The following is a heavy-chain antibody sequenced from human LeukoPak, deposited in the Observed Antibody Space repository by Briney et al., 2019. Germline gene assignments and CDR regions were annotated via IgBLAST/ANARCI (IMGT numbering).Heavy chain of an antibody. D-gene: IGHD5-18*01. J-gene: IGHJ4*02. CDR3: AKDLVDTAMVYFDY. Sequence: WGSLRLSCAASGFTFSSYSMNWVRQAPGKGLEWVSAISGSGGSTYYADSVKGRFTISRDNSKNTLYLQMNSLRAEDTAVYYCAKDLVDTAMVYFDYWGQGTLVTVSS. CDR1: GFTFSSYS. CDR2: ISGSGGST. V-gene: IGHV3-23*01.